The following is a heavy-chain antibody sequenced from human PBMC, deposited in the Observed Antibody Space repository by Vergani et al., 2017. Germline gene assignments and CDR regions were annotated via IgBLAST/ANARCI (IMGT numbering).Heavy chain of an antibody. CDR1: GYTFTGYY. D-gene: IGHD5-12*01. CDR3: ARDRKVPEDRMATINWFDP. J-gene: IGHJ5*02. Sequence: QVQLVQSGAEVKKPGASVKVSCKASGYTFTGYYMHWVRQAPGQGLEWMGWINPNSGGTNYAQKFQGRVTMTRETSISTAYMELSRLRSDDTAVYYCARDRKVPEDRMATINWFDPWGQGTLVTVSS. CDR2: INPNSGGT. V-gene: IGHV1-2*02.